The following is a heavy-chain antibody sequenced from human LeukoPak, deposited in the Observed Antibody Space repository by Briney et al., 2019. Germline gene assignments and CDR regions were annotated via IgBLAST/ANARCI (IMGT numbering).Heavy chain of an antibody. CDR3: ARVYAYGGNTFDGPDAFDI. D-gene: IGHD4-23*01. CDR1: GYTLTELS. V-gene: IGHV1-24*01. Sequence: ASVKVSCKVSGYTLTELSMHWVRQAPGKGLEWMGGFDPEDGETIYAQKFQGRVTITADKSTSTAYMELSSLRSEDTAVYYCARVYAYGGNTFDGPDAFDIWGQGTMVTVSS. CDR2: FDPEDGET. J-gene: IGHJ3*02.